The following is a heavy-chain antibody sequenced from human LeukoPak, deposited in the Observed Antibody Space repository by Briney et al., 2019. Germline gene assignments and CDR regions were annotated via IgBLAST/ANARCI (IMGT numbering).Heavy chain of an antibody. CDR2: IKQDGSEK. D-gene: IGHD5-24*01. J-gene: IGHJ4*02. CDR3: AREPRDGYGLFGS. V-gene: IGHV3-7*01. CDR1: GFTF. Sequence: PGGSLRLSCAASGFTFMSWVRQSPGRGLEWVANIKQDGSEKYYADSVKGRFTISRDNAKNSVFLQMNSLRVEDTAVYYCAREPRDGYGLFGSWGQGTQVTVSS.